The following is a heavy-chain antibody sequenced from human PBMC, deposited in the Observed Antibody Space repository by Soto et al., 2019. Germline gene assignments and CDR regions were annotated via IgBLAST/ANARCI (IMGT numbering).Heavy chain of an antibody. CDR3: ARDNAGTVTTSPDNWFDP. J-gene: IGHJ5*02. D-gene: IGHD4-4*01. Sequence: SETLSLTCTVSGGSISSVGYYWSWIRQHPGKGLEWIGYIYYSGSTYYNPSLKSRVTISVDTSKNQFSLKLSSVTAADTAVYYCARDNAGTVTTSPDNWFDPWGQGTLVTVSS. CDR2: IYYSGST. CDR1: GGSISSVGYY. V-gene: IGHV4-31*03.